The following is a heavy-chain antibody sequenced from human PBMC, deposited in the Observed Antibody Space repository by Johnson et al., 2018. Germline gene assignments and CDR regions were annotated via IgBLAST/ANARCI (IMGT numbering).Heavy chain of an antibody. CDR2: FADSGST. CDR1: GDSISRYY. CDR3: ARERVGPHAYYFDS. J-gene: IGHJ4*02. Sequence: QVQLQESGPGLAKPSETLSLTCTVSGDSISRYYWSWIRQAPGKGLEWIGHFADSGSTNYNPSLKSRVTISVDTSKNQLSLKLSSVTAADTALYSWARERVGPHAYYFDSWGQGTLVTVSS. D-gene: IGHD1-26*01. V-gene: IGHV4-59*01.